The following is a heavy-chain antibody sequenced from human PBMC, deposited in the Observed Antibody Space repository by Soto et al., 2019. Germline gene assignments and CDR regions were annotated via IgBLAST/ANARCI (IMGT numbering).Heavy chain of an antibody. Sequence: QVQLVQSGAEVKKPGSSVKVSCKASGGTFSSYAISWVRQAPGQGLEWMGGIIPIFGTANYAQKFQGRVTITADESTSTAYMELSSLRSEDTAVYHCATSIAGYQLLGPFDYWGQGTLVTVSS. CDR3: ATSIAGYQLLGPFDY. CDR1: GGTFSSYA. D-gene: IGHD2-2*01. J-gene: IGHJ4*02. V-gene: IGHV1-69*12. CDR2: IIPIFGTA.